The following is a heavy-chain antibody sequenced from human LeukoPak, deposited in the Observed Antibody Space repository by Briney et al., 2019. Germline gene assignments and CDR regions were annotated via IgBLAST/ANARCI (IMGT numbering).Heavy chain of an antibody. V-gene: IGHV1-2*06. J-gene: IGHJ4*02. CDR2: INPYSGDT. CDR3: ARDQGSLTRSWYTGY. Sequence: ASVKVSCKASGYTFTGYHIHRVRQAPGRGLEWMGRINPYSGDTNFAQKFQGRVTMTRDTSITTAYMDLSSLTPDDTAVYFCARDQGSLTRSWYTGYWGQGTQVTVSS. CDR1: GYTFTGYH. D-gene: IGHD6-13*01.